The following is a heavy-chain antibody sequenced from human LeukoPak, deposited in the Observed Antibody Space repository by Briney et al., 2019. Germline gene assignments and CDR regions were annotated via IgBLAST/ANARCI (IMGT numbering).Heavy chain of an antibody. CDR2: INHSGST. Sequence: SETLSLTCAVYGGSFSGYYWSWIRQPPGKGLEWIGEINHSGSTNYNPSLKSRVTISVDTSKNQFSLKLSSVTAADTAVYYCARGKRHSSSWYEWAFDIWGQGTMVTVSS. J-gene: IGHJ3*02. CDR3: ARGKRHSSSWYEWAFDI. CDR1: GGSFSGYY. D-gene: IGHD6-13*01. V-gene: IGHV4-34*01.